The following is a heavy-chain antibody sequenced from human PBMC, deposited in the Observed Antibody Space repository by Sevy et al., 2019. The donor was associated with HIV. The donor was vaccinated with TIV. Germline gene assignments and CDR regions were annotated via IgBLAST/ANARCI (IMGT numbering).Heavy chain of an antibody. Sequence: SETLSLTCAVYGGSFSGYYWSWIRQPPGKGLEWIGEINHSGSTNYNPTLKSRVTISVDTSKNQFSLMLSSVTAADTAVYYCARHCSSTSCSHAFDIWGQGTMVTVSS. CDR1: GGSFSGYY. CDR2: INHSGST. CDR3: ARHCSSTSCSHAFDI. D-gene: IGHD2-2*01. V-gene: IGHV4-34*01. J-gene: IGHJ3*02.